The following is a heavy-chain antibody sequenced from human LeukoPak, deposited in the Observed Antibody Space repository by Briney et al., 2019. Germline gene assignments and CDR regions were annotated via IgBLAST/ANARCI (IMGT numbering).Heavy chain of an antibody. J-gene: IGHJ4*02. CDR1: GFTFRSYX. V-gene: IGHV3-7*05. Sequence: GGSLRLSCAASGFTFRSYXXSXVXQXPGXXLXWXANINQGGTERYVDSVKGRFTISRDNAKNSLYLQMNSLRAEDTAVYYCAREDSYSSGWYGPDYWGQGTLVTVSP. CDR2: INQGGTER. CDR3: AREDSYSSGWYGPDY. D-gene: IGHD6-19*01.